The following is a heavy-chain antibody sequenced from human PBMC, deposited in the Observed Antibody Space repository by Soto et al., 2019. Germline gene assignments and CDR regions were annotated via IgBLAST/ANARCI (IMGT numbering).Heavy chain of an antibody. J-gene: IGHJ4*02. V-gene: IGHV3-23*01. D-gene: IGHD2-15*01. Sequence: EVQLLESGGGLVQPGGSLRLSCTASGFTFSDHAMTWVRQAPGKGLEWLSGISGGGSGAYYPASVKGRFTVSRANSNNTLFLQMDSLRVEDTAVYYCAIDLWWYTHWGQGTLVTVSS. CDR1: GFTFSDHA. CDR2: ISGGGSGA. CDR3: AIDLWWYTH.